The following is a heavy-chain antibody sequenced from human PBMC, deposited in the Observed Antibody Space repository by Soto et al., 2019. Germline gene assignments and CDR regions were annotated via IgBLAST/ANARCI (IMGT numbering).Heavy chain of an antibody. D-gene: IGHD1-26*01. Sequence: EERLVQSGGGLVRPGGSLRLSCVGSGITFSNYWMNWVRQTPGKGLEWVANIKPDGSVKAYVDSVKGRFTVSRDNAKNSLYLQMNSPRAEDTAIYFCAAWDISNPWGQGTLVTVAS. CDR2: IKPDGSVK. CDR1: GITFSNYW. J-gene: IGHJ5*02. CDR3: AAWDISNP. V-gene: IGHV3-7*01.